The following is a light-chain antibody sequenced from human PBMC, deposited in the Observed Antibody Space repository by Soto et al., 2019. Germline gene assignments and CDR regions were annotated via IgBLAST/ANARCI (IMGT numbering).Light chain of an antibody. Sequence: IQLTQSPSSLSASVGDRVTITCRASQSISSYLNWYQQKPGKAPNLLIYAASSLQSGVPSRFSGSESGTDFTLTISSLQPEDCAIYFCQQANSFPITFGQGTRLEIK. CDR1: QSISSY. J-gene: IGKJ5*01. CDR2: AAS. V-gene: IGKV1-39*01. CDR3: QQANSFPIT.